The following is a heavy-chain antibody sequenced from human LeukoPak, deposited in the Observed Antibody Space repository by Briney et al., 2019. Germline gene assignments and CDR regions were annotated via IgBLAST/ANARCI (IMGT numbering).Heavy chain of an antibody. CDR1: GYTFSNYF. D-gene: IGHD3-22*01. V-gene: IGHV1-46*01. Sequence: ASVKVSCKTSGYTFSNYFIHWIRQAPGQGLEWMGIFNPSGAGTTYEQKFQGRVTMTRDLSTRTVYMELSSLRSDDTAVYYCAREGGPYYDISGYPLPHYFDYWGQGTLVTVSS. J-gene: IGHJ4*02. CDR3: AREGGPYYDISGYPLPHYFDY. CDR2: FNPSGAGT.